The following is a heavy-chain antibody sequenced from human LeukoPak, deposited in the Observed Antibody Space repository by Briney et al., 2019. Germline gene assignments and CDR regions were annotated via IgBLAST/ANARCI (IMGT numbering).Heavy chain of an antibody. V-gene: IGHV1-2*02. Sequence: GASVTVSFTASGYTFTVYFMHWVRQAPGQGLEWMGWINPNSGGTNYAQKFQGRVTMTRDTSISTAYMELSRLRSDDTAVYYCARELNYDSSGYYFDYWGQGTLVTVSS. J-gene: IGHJ4*02. CDR1: GYTFTVYF. CDR3: ARELNYDSSGYYFDY. D-gene: IGHD3-22*01. CDR2: INPNSGGT.